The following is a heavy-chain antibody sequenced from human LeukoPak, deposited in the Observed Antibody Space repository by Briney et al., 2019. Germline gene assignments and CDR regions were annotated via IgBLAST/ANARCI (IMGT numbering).Heavy chain of an antibody. D-gene: IGHD2-15*01. Sequence: ASVKVSCKASGYSFTSYGITWLRQAPGQGLEWMGWINTNTGNPTYAQGFTGRFVFSLDTSVSTAYLQISSLKAEDTAVYYCARVGVVAATSRYFQHWGQGTLVTVSS. V-gene: IGHV7-4-1*02. CDR1: GYSFTSYG. CDR3: ARVGVVAATSRYFQH. CDR2: INTNTGNP. J-gene: IGHJ1*01.